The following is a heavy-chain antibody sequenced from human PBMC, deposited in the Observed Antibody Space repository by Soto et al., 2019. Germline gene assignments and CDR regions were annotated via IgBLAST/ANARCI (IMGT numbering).Heavy chain of an antibody. J-gene: IGHJ6*02. CDR1: GFTFSSYS. V-gene: IGHV3-21*01. D-gene: IGHD3-10*01. CDR2: ISSSSSYI. CDR3: ARDKLIWFGEDIYYYYGMDV. Sequence: GGSLRLSCAASGFTFSSYSMNWVRQAPGKGLEWVSSISSSSSYIYYADSVKGRFTISRDNAKNSLYLQMNSLRAEDTAVYYCARDKLIWFGEDIYYYYGMDVWGQGTTVTVSS.